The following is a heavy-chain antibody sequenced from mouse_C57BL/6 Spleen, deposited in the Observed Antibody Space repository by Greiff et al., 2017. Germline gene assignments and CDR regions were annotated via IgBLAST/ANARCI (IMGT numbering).Heavy chain of an antibody. CDR3: ASGYYGSSPYWYFDV. CDR1: GFTFSDYG. Sequence: EVMLVESGGGLVKPGGSLKLSCAASGFTFSDYGMHWVRQAPEKGLEWVAYISSGSSTIYYADTVKGRFTISRDNAKNTLFLQMTSLRSEDTAMYYCASGYYGSSPYWYFDVWGTGTTVTVSS. CDR2: ISSGSSTI. V-gene: IGHV5-17*01. D-gene: IGHD1-1*01. J-gene: IGHJ1*03.